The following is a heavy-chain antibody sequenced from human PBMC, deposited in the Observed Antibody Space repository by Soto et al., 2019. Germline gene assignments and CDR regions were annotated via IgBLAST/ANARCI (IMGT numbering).Heavy chain of an antibody. Sequence: QVQLVESGGGVVQPGRSLRLSCAASGFTFSSYAMHWVRQAPGKGLEWVAVISYDGSNKYYGDSVKGRFTISRDNSKNTLYLQMNNLRAEDTAVYYCARDNNYWGQGTLVTVSS. CDR3: ARDNNY. J-gene: IGHJ4*02. CDR1: GFTFSSYA. CDR2: ISYDGSNK. V-gene: IGHV3-30-3*01.